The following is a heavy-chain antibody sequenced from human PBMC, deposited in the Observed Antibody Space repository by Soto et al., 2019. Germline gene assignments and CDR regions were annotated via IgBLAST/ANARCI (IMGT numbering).Heavy chain of an antibody. CDR3: AGGLVNGDSGAPGDY. V-gene: IGHV3-53*01. D-gene: IGHD4-17*01. J-gene: IGHJ4*02. Sequence: EVQLVESGGGLIQPGGSLRLSCAASGFTVSNNYMSWVRQAPGKGLEWVSLIYSGGSTCYADSVKGRFTISRDNSKNTRYLQMNRLKGAYTAVYYGAGGLVNGDSGAPGDYWGPGPLVTVSS. CDR1: GFTVSNNY. CDR2: IYSGGST.